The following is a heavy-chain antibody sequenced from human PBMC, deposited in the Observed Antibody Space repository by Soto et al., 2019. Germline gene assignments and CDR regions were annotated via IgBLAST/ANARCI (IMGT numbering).Heavy chain of an antibody. CDR2: ISAYNGNT. Sequence: QVQLVQSGAEVKKPGASVKVSCKASGYTFTSYGISWVRQAPGQGLEWMGWISAYNGNTNYAQKLQCRVTMTTGTSTSTAYMELRSLRSDDTAVYYCARGGLVIMEDYYYYMDVWGKGTTVTVSS. V-gene: IGHV1-18*01. D-gene: IGHD3-9*01. J-gene: IGHJ6*03. CDR3: ARGGLVIMEDYYYYMDV. CDR1: GYTFTSYG.